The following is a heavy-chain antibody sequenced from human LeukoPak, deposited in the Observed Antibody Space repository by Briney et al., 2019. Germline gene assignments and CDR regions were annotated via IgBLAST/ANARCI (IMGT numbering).Heavy chain of an antibody. J-gene: IGHJ4*02. Sequence: GRSLRLSCSASGFTFSSYAMSWVRQAPGKGLEWVSAISGSGGSTYYADSVKGRFTISRDNSKNTLYLQMNSLRAEDTAVYYCAKDTTSGIIVVVVAATPPTFDYWGQGTLVTVSS. CDR1: GFTFSSYA. CDR2: ISGSGGST. CDR3: AKDTTSGIIVVVVAATPPTFDY. V-gene: IGHV3-23*01. D-gene: IGHD2-15*01.